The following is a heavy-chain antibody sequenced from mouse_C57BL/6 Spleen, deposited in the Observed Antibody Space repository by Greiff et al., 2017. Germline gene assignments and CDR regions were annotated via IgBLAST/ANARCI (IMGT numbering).Heavy chain of an antibody. J-gene: IGHJ2*01. CDR2: FYPGSGSI. D-gene: IGHD2-4*01. CDR3: ARDALVLYDYDGVEYFDY. CDR1: GYTFTEYT. V-gene: IGHV1-62-2*01. Sequence: QVQLQQSGAELVKPGASVKLSCKASGYTFTEYTIHWVKQRSGQGLEWIGWFYPGSGSIKYNEKFKDKATLTADKSSSTVYMELSRLTSEDSAVYIWARDALVLYDYDGVEYFDYWGEGTTLTVSS.